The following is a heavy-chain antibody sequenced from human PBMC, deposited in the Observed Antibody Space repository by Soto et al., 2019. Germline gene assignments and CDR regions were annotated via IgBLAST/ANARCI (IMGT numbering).Heavy chain of an antibody. J-gene: IGHJ6*02. CDR3: VNGVSSSSGFWGYSLDV. D-gene: IGHD6-13*01. CDR2: ISSKGGST. V-gene: IGHV3-64D*06. Sequence: QLGWSGILGCSASGLTCSSYAMHRVRQSPAQGLEYVSAISSKGGSTYYADSVKGRFTISRDNSKNTLYLQMSSLRAEDTAAYYCVNGVSSSSGFWGYSLDVWGQGPTV. CDR1: GLTCSSYA.